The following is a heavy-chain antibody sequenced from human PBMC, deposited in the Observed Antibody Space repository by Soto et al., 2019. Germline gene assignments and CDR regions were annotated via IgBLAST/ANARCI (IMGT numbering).Heavy chain of an antibody. CDR1: GGSISSGDYY. V-gene: IGHV4-30-4*01. D-gene: IGHD3-22*01. CDR3: ARDPFYYDSSGYYGY. Sequence: SETLSLTCTVSGGSISSGDYYWSWIRQPPGKGLEWIGYIYYSGSTYYNPSLKSRVTISVDTSKNQFSLKLSSVTAADTAVYYCARDPFYYDSSGYYGYWGQGTLVTLSS. J-gene: IGHJ4*02. CDR2: IYYSGST.